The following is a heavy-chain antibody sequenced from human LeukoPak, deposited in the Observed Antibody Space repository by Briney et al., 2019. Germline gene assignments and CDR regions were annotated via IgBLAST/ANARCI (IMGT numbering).Heavy chain of an antibody. J-gene: IGHJ4*02. CDR2: IYYSGST. Sequence: SETLSLTCTVSGGSITSYYWSWIRQPPGKGLECIGYIYYSGSTYYNPSLKSRVTISVDTSKNQFSLKLSSVTAADTAVYYCARVRRDGYNSLDYWGQGTLVPVSS. D-gene: IGHD5-24*01. CDR3: ARVRRDGYNSLDY. V-gene: IGHV4-59*01. CDR1: GGSITSYY.